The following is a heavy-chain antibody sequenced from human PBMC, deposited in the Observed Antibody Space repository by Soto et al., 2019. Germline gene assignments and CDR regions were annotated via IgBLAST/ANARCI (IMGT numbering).Heavy chain of an antibody. Sequence: ASVKVSCKASGYTFTSYYMHWVRQAPGQGLEWMGIINPSGGSTSYAQKFQGRVTMTRDTSTSTVYMELSSLRSEDTAVYYCARDHPGFSVVVPAATADYYYGMDVWGQGTTVTVSS. CDR3: ARDHPGFSVVVPAATADYYYGMDV. CDR1: GYTFTSYY. D-gene: IGHD2-2*01. V-gene: IGHV1-46*01. CDR2: INPSGGST. J-gene: IGHJ6*02.